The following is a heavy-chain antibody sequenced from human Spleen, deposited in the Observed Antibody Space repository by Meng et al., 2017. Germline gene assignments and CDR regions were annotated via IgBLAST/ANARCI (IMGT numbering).Heavy chain of an antibody. Sequence: QVQLVESGGGVVQPGRSLRLSCAASGFTFSSYGMHWVRQAPGKGLEWVAVISYDGSNKYYADSVKGRFTISRDNSKNTLYLQMNSLRAEDTAVYYCAKLIAPYYFHYWGQGTLVTVSS. CDR1: GFTFSSYG. CDR3: AKLIAPYYFHY. V-gene: IGHV3-30*18. J-gene: IGHJ4*02. D-gene: IGHD2/OR15-2a*01. CDR2: ISYDGSNK.